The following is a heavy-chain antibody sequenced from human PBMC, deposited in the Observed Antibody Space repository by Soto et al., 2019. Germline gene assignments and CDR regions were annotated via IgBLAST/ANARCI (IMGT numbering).Heavy chain of an antibody. CDR1: GYTFTSYY. J-gene: IGHJ4*02. CDR2: INPSGGST. Sequence: ASVKVSCKASGYTFTSYYMHWVRQAPGQGLEWMGIINPSGGSTNYAQKFQGRVTITADKSTSTAYMELSSLRSEDTAVYYCARVRGGYDFWSGYLGFYFDYWGQGTLVTVSS. V-gene: IGHV1-46*01. D-gene: IGHD3-3*01. CDR3: ARVRGGYDFWSGYLGFYFDY.